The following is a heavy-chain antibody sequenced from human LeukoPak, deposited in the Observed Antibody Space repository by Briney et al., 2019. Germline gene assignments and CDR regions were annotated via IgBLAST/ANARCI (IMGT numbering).Heavy chain of an antibody. CDR2: ITWNGGST. CDR3: ARTSKNSYGCSDY. J-gene: IGHJ4*02. V-gene: IGHV3-20*04. D-gene: IGHD5-18*01. Sequence: GGSLRLSCAASGFTFDDHGMSRVRQAPGKGLEWVSSITWNGGSTAYADSVKGRFTISRDNAKNSLYLQLNSLRAEDTALYYCARTSKNSYGCSDYWGQGTLVTVSS. CDR1: GFTFDDHG.